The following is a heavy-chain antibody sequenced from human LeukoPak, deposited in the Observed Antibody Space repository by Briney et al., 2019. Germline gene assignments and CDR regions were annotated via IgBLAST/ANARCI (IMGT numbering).Heavy chain of an antibody. Sequence: GASVKVSCKASGYTFTSYYMHWVRQAPGQGLEWMGIINPSGGSTSYAQKFQGRVTMTTDTSTSTAYMELRSLRSDDTAVYYCARVGRLLSDYWGQGTLVTVSS. V-gene: IGHV1-46*01. CDR2: INPSGGST. CDR3: ARVGRLLSDY. CDR1: GYTFTSYY. D-gene: IGHD2/OR15-2a*01. J-gene: IGHJ4*02.